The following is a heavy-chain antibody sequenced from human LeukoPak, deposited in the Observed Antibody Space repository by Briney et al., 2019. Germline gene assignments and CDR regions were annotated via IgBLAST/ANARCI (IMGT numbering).Heavy chain of an antibody. CDR1: GGSISSYY. J-gene: IGHJ4*02. CDR2: IYYSGST. V-gene: IGHV4-59*01. Sequence: SETLSLTCTVSGGSISSYYWSWIRQPPGKGLEWIGYIYYSGSTNYNPSLKSRVTISVDTSKNQFSLKLSSVTAADTAVYYRARAKRYYYENWGQGTLVTVSS. D-gene: IGHD2-15*01. CDR3: ARAKRYYYEN.